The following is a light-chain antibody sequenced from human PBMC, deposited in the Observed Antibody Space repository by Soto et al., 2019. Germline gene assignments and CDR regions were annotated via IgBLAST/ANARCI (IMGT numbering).Light chain of an antibody. Sequence: QSVLTQPRSVSGSPGQSVTISCTGTSSDVGGYNYVSWYQQHPGKAPKLMIYDVSKRPSGVPDRFSGSKSGNTASLTISGLQAEDGADYYCCSYAGSYTFVFGSGTRSPS. CDR1: SSDVGGYNY. V-gene: IGLV2-11*01. CDR3: CSYAGSYTFV. J-gene: IGLJ1*01. CDR2: DVS.